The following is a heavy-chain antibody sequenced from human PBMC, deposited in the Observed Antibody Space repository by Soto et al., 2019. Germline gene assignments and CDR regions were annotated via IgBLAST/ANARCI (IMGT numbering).Heavy chain of an antibody. CDR1: GFTFSSYW. J-gene: IGHJ6*03. CDR2: IKQDGSEK. Sequence: PGGSLSLSCAASGFTFSSYWMSWVCQAPGKGLEWVANIKQDGSEKYYVDSVKGRFTISRDNAKNSLYLQMNSLRAEDTAVYYCAREAFRNRLDYYYMDVWGKGTTVTVSS. D-gene: IGHD3-22*01. V-gene: IGHV3-7*01. CDR3: AREAFRNRLDYYYMDV.